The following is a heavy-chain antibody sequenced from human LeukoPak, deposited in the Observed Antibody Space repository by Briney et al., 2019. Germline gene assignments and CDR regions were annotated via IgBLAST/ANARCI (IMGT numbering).Heavy chain of an antibody. D-gene: IGHD2/OR15-2a*01. Sequence: AGGSLRLSCAASAFALSTYTMEWVRLAPGKGLEWVALIWYDGSNKYYADSVKGRLTISRDNSKNTLYLQMNSLRAEDTAVYYCAREGPRGNSQFDYWGQGTLVTVSS. CDR3: AREGPRGNSQFDY. CDR2: IWYDGSNK. V-gene: IGHV3-33*08. J-gene: IGHJ4*02. CDR1: AFALSTYT.